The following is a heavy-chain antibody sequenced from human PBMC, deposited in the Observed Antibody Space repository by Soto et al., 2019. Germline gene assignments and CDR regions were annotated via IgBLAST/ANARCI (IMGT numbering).Heavy chain of an antibody. J-gene: IGHJ4*02. CDR1: GVTFTRQD. Sequence: SVKVSCKASGVTFTRQDMRWVRQAPGQGLEWMGGIIPIFGTPQYAEKFQDRVTITADESTSTAYMELSSLTSEDTAVYYCATNEGRDGYGFDYWGQGTLVTVSS. CDR3: ATNEGRDGYGFDY. V-gene: IGHV1-69*13. CDR2: IIPIFGTP. D-gene: IGHD5-12*01.